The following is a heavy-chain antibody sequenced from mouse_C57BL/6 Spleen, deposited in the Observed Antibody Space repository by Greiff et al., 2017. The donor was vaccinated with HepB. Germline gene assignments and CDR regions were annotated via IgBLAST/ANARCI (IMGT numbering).Heavy chain of an antibody. V-gene: IGHV1-19*01. CDR2: INPYNGGT. CDR1: GYTFTDYY. D-gene: IGHD3-1*01. CDR3: ARRARDYAMDY. J-gene: IGHJ4*01. Sequence: VQLQQSGPVLVKPGASVKMSCKASGYTFTDYYMNWVKQSHGKSLEWIGVINPYNGGTSYNQKFKGKATLTVDKSSSTAYMELNSLTSEDSAVYYCARRARDYAMDYWGQGTSVTVSS.